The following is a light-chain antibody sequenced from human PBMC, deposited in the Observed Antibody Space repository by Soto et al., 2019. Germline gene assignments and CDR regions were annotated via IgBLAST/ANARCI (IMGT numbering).Light chain of an antibody. CDR2: SAS. CDR1: QNIKTY. V-gene: IGKV1-39*01. CDR3: QQSYFTPIT. J-gene: IGKJ5*01. Sequence: VTITCRASQNIKTYLHWYQQKSGKAPKLLIYSASRLQSGVPSRFTGSGSETDFTLTIDSLQPEDFATYFCQQSYFTPITFGQGTRLEI.